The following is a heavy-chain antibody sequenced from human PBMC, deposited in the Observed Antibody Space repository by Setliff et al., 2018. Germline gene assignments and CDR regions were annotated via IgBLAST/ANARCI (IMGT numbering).Heavy chain of an antibody. CDR2: IYHSGST. CDR1: GYSISSGYY. D-gene: IGHD3-10*01. J-gene: IGHJ4*02. V-gene: IGHV4-38-2*02. Sequence: SETLSLTCTVSGYSISSGYYWGWIRQPPGKGLEWIGSIYHSGSTYYNPSLKSRVTISVDKSKNQFSLKLSSVTAADTAVYYCARDLAGSFDYWGQGTLVTVSS. CDR3: ARDLAGSFDY.